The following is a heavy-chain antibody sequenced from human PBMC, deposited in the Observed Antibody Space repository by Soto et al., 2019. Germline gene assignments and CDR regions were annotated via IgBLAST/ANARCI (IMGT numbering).Heavy chain of an antibody. J-gene: IGHJ5*02. V-gene: IGHV4-34*01. D-gene: IGHD3-16*02. CDR2: INHSGST. CDR1: GGSFSGYY. Sequence: QVQLQQWGAGLLKPSETLSLTCAVYGGSFSGYYWSWIRQPPGKGLEWIGEINHSGSTNYNPSLKIRVTISVDTSKNQFSLKLSSVTAADTAVYYCARGRGSYRSRSHWFDPWGQGTLVTVSS. CDR3: ARGRGSYRSRSHWFDP.